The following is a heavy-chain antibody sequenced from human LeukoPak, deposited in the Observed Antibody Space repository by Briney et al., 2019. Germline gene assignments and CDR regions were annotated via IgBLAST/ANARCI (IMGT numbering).Heavy chain of an antibody. D-gene: IGHD3-22*01. CDR1: GGSFSGYY. CDR3: ARLSRYYDSSGYYYVGAFDI. CDR2: INHSGST. Sequence: SETLSLTCAVYGGSFSGYYWSWIRQPPGKGLEWSGEINHSGSTNYNPSLKSRVTISVDTSKNQFSLKLSSVTAADTAVYYCARLSRYYDSSGYYYVGAFDIWGQGTMVTVSS. J-gene: IGHJ3*02. V-gene: IGHV4-34*01.